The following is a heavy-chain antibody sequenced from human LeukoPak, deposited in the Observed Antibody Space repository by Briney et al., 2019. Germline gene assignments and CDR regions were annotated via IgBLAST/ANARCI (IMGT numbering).Heavy chain of an antibody. CDR1: GGSISSGSYY. CDR2: IYYSGST. V-gene: IGHV4-61*01. D-gene: IGHD6-13*01. CDR3: ARHWGSSSWYELGWFDP. J-gene: IGHJ5*02. Sequence: TPSETLSLTCTVSGGSISSGSYYWSWIRQPPGKGLEWIGYIYYSGSTNYNPSLKSRVTISVDTSKNQFSLKLSSVTAADTAVYYCARHWGSSSWYELGWFDPWGQGTLVTVSS.